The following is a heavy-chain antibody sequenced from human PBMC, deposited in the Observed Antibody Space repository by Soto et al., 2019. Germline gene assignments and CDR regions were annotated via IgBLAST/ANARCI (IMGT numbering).Heavy chain of an antibody. CDR2: INPSGGST. CDR3: ARDTEPTAMVNFDI. V-gene: IGHV1-46*03. Sequence: ASVTVSCTASGYTFTSYHMHWVRQAPGQGLEWMGIINPSGGSTSYAQKFQGRVTMTRDTSTSTVYMELSSLRSEDTAVYYCARDTEPTAMVNFDIWGQGTMVTVSS. D-gene: IGHD5-18*01. J-gene: IGHJ3*02. CDR1: GYTFTSYH.